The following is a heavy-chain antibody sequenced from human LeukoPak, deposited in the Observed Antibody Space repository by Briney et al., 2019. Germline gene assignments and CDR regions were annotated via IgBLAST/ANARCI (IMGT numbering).Heavy chain of an antibody. V-gene: IGHV4-61*02. CDR2: IYTSGST. CDR3: ARGQFGDYGYYFYYMEV. J-gene: IGHJ6*03. D-gene: IGHD4-17*01. Sequence: SETLSLTCTVSGGSISSGSYYWSWIRQPAGKGLEWIGRIYTSGSTNYNPSLKSRVTISLDTSKNQFSLNLNSVTAADTAVYYCARGQFGDYGYYFYYMEVWGKGTTVTVSS. CDR1: GGSISSGSYY.